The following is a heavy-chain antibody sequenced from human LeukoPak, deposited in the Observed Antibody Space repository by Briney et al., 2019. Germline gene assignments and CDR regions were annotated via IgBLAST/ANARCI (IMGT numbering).Heavy chain of an antibody. J-gene: IGHJ5*02. CDR1: GGSFSGYY. Sequence: SETLSLTCAVYGGSFSGYYWSWIRQPPGKGLEWIGEINHSGSTNYNPSLKSRVTISVDTSKNQFSLKLSSVTAADTAVYYCAREGPRRNWFDPWGQGTLATVSS. CDR2: INHSGST. CDR3: AREGPRRNWFDP. V-gene: IGHV4-34*01.